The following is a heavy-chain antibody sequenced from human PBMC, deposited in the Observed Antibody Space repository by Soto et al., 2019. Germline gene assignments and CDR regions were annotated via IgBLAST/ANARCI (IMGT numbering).Heavy chain of an antibody. D-gene: IGHD6-6*01. J-gene: IGHJ4*02. CDR2: ISYDGSNK. Sequence: QVQLVESGGGVVQPGRSLRLSCAASGFTFSSYAMHWVRQAPSKGLEWVAVISYDGSNKYYADSVKGRFTISRDNSKNTLYLQMNSLRAEDTAVYYCARSRWPQAARLDYWGQGTLVTVSS. CDR3: ARSRWPQAARLDY. V-gene: IGHV3-30-3*01. CDR1: GFTFSSYA.